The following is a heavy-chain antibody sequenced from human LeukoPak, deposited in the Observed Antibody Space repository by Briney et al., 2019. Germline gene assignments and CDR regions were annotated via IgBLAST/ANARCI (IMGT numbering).Heavy chain of an antibody. CDR2: IIPILGIA. CDR1: GGTFSSYA. CDR3: ARLALDYYDSSGYYPVEY. V-gene: IGHV1-69*04. D-gene: IGHD3-22*01. J-gene: IGHJ4*02. Sequence: SVKVSCKASGGTFSSYAISWVRQAPGQGLEWMGRIIPILGIANYAQKFQGRVTMTRNTSISTAYMELSSLRSEDTAVYYCARLALDYYDSSGYYPVEYWGQGTLVTVSS.